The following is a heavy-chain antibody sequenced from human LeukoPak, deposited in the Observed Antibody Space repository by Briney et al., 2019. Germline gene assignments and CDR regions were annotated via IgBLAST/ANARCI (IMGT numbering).Heavy chain of an antibody. CDR2: ISSSGGAV. V-gene: IGHV3-48*03. CDR3: ARMDYAGNWPDY. J-gene: IGHJ4*02. Sequence: GGSLRLSCATSGFAFHTYEMNWVRQAPGKGLEWLSYISSSGGAVYYADPVKGRFTISRDNAQNSVFLQMNSLRAEDTALYYCARMDYAGNWPDYWGQGTLVTVSS. CDR1: GFAFHTYE. D-gene: IGHD4-23*01.